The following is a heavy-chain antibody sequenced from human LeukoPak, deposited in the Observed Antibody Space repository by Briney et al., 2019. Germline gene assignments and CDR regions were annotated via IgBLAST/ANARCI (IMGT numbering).Heavy chain of an antibody. CDR2: IYPGDSDT. Sequence: GESLKISCKGSGYSFTSYWIGWVRQMPGKGLEWMVIIYPGDSDTRYSPSFQGQVTISADKSISTAYLQWSRLKASDTAMYYCASGTGSYGNWFDPWGQGTLVTVSS. CDR1: GYSFTSYW. D-gene: IGHD1-26*01. V-gene: IGHV5-51*01. J-gene: IGHJ5*02. CDR3: ASGTGSYGNWFDP.